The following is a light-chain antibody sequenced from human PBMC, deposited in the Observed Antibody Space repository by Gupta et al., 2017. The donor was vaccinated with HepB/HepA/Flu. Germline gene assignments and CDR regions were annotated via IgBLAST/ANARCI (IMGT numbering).Light chain of an antibody. J-gene: IGLJ3*02. CDR1: SSNIGSNT. Sequence: SVLTQPPSASGTPGQRVTISCSGSSSNIGSNTVNWYQQLPGTAPKLLIYSNNQRPSGVPDRFSGSKSGTSASLAISGLQAEDEADYYCAAWDDSRNGWVFGGRTKLTVL. CDR2: SNN. V-gene: IGLV1-44*01. CDR3: AAWDDSRNGWV.